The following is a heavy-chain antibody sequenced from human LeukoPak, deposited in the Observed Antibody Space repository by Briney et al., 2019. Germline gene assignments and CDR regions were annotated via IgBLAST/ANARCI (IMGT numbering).Heavy chain of an antibody. Sequence: PSETLSLTCTVSGGSISSSSYYWGWIRQPPGKGLEWIGSIYYSGSTYYNPSLKSRVTISVDTSKNQFSLKLSSVTAADTAVYYCAREKIVVAYNDAFDIWGQGTMVTVSS. V-gene: IGHV4-39*01. CDR2: IYYSGST. D-gene: IGHD3-22*01. CDR3: AREKIVVAYNDAFDI. CDR1: GGSISSSSYY. J-gene: IGHJ3*02.